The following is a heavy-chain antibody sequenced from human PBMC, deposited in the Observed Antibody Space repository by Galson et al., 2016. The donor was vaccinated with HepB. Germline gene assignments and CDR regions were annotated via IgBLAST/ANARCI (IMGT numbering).Heavy chain of an antibody. D-gene: IGHD5-24*01. J-gene: IGHJ4*02. CDR2: TNPKSGTT. Sequence: SVKVSCKASGYTFTANYIHWVRQAPGQGLEWMGWTNPKSGTTKYAQKFQGRVTMTRDSSISTAYMELSSLRSDDTAVYYWAGLIAYNLKGFDHWGQGTLVTVSS. CDR1: GYTFTANY. V-gene: IGHV1-2*02. CDR3: AGLIAYNLKGFDH.